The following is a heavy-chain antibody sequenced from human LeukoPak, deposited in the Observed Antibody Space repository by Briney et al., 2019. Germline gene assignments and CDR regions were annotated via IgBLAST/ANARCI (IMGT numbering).Heavy chain of an antibody. V-gene: IGHV1-2*02. CDR1: GYTFTDYY. Sequence: ASVKVSCKASGYTFTDYYMHWVRHAPGQGREWMGWINPTSGVTEYAQKFQGRVTMTRDTYISTAYMELTRLTSDDTAVYYCARGRSVREASPPSADWGQGTLVTVSS. CDR3: ARGRSVREASPPSAD. D-gene: IGHD3-10*01. CDR2: INPTSGVT. J-gene: IGHJ4*02.